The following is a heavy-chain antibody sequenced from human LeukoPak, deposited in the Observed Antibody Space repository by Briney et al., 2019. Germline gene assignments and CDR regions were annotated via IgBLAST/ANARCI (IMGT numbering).Heavy chain of an antibody. CDR1: GGSFSGYY. CDR2: INHSEST. J-gene: IGHJ6*02. CDR3: ARGHVGSYAYYYYYGMDA. V-gene: IGHV4-34*01. Sequence: SETLSLACAVYGGSFSGYYWSWIRQPPKKGLEWIGEINHSESTNYNPSLKSRVTISVDTSKNQFSLKLRSVTAADTAVYYCARGHVGSYAYYYYYGMDAWGQGTTVTVSS. D-gene: IGHD2-8*01.